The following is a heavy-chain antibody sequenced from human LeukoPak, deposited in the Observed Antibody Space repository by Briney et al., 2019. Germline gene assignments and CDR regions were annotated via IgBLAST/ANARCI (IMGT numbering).Heavy chain of an antibody. V-gene: IGHV3-53*01. Sequence: PGGSLRLSCAASGFTVSSNYMSWVRQAPGKGPEWVSVIYSGGSTYYADSVKGRFTISRDNSKNTLYVQMNSLRAEDTAVYYCARARGYSGYESKWYYYGMDVWGQGTTVTVSS. CDR1: GFTVSSNY. CDR2: IYSGGST. CDR3: ARARGYSGYESKWYYYGMDV. D-gene: IGHD5-12*01. J-gene: IGHJ6*02.